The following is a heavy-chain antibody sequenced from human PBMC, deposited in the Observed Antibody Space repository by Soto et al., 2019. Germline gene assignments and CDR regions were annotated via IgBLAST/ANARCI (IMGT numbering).Heavy chain of an antibody. D-gene: IGHD3-10*01. CDR2: IYPGDSDT. V-gene: IGHV5-51*01. CDR1: GYNFTSYW. CDR3: AGGGVRGVITRTRDYYGMDV. Sequence: GESLKISCKGSGYNFTSYWIGWVRQMPGKGLEWMGIIYPGDSDTRYSPSFQGQVTISADKSISTAYLQWSSLKASDTAMYYCAGGGVRGVITRTRDYYGMDVWAQGTSVTVSS. J-gene: IGHJ6*02.